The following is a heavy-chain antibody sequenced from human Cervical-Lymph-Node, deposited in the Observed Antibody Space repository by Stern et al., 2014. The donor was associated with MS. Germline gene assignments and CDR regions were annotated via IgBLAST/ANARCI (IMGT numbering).Heavy chain of an antibody. CDR1: GFTFSSYG. J-gene: IGHJ6*02. CDR3: ARSSSPSPYYYYGMDV. CDR2: IWYDGSNK. D-gene: IGHD6-13*01. V-gene: IGHV3-33*01. Sequence: QVQLVQSGGGVVQPGRSLRLSCAASGFTFSSYGMHWVRQAPGKGLDWVAVIWYDGSNKYYADSVKGRLTISRDNSKNTLYLQMNSLRVEDTAVYYCARSSSPSPYYYYGMDVWGQGTTVTVSS.